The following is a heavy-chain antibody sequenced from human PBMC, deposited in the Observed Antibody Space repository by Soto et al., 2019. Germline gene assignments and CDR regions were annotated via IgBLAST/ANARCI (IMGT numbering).Heavy chain of an antibody. J-gene: IGHJ4*02. D-gene: IGHD3-22*01. CDR2: IYYSGST. CDR3: ARSRGGYFDY. V-gene: IGHV4-59*01. Sequence: QVQLQESGPGLVKPSETLSLTCTVSGVSISSYYWSWIRQPPGKGLEWIGYIYYSGSTNYNPSLKSRVTKSLAPSKIEFFLKLCSVTAADTAVYYCARSRGGYFDYWGQGTLVTVSS. CDR1: GVSISSYY.